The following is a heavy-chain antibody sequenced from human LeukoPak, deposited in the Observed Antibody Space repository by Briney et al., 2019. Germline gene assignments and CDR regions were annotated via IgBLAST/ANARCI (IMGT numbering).Heavy chain of an antibody. CDR3: ARVGFSDAFDI. D-gene: IGHD3-3*02. V-gene: IGHV3-7*01. CDR2: IKQDGSEK. Sequence: GGSLRLSSAASGFTFSSYWMSWVRQAPGKGLESVANIKQDGSEKYYVDSVKGRFTISRDNAKNSLYLQMNSLRAEDTAVYYCARVGFSDAFDIWGQGTMVTVSS. CDR1: GFTFSSYW. J-gene: IGHJ3*02.